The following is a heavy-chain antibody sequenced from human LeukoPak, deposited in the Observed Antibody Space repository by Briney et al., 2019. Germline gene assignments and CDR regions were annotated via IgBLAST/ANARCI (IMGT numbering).Heavy chain of an antibody. D-gene: IGHD2-21*02. CDR1: GGTFSSYA. CDR3: ARHPVTAIPLYFDY. Sequence: SVKVSCKASGGTFSSYAISWVRQAPGQGLEWMGGVIPIFGTANYAQKFQGRVTITADESTSTAYMELSSLRSEDTAVYYCARHPVTAIPLYFDYWGQGTLVTVSS. CDR2: VIPIFGTA. J-gene: IGHJ4*02. V-gene: IGHV1-69*13.